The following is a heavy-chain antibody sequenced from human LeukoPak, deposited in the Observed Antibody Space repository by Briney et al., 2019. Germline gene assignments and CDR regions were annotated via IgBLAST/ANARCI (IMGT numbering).Heavy chain of an antibody. Sequence: GASVKVSCKASGYTXTSYYMHWVRQAPGQGLDWMGWINPNSGGTNYAQKFQGRVTMTRDTSISTAYMELSRLRSDDTAVYYCARAGTMVRGVYFDYWGQGTLITVSS. CDR3: ARAGTMVRGVYFDY. V-gene: IGHV1-2*02. CDR2: INPNSGGT. CDR1: GYTXTSYY. D-gene: IGHD3-10*01. J-gene: IGHJ4*02.